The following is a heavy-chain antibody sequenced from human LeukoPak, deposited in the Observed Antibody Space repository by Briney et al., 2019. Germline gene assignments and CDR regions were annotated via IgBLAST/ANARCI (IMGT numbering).Heavy chain of an antibody. Sequence: GESLKISCKGSGYSFTSYWIGWVRQMPGKGLEWMGIIYPGDSDTRYSPSFQGQVTISADKSISAAYLQWSSLKASDTAMYYSARQPVDTAMATSYFDYWGQGTLVTVSS. CDR3: ARQPVDTAMATSYFDY. J-gene: IGHJ4*02. CDR1: GYSFTSYW. V-gene: IGHV5-51*01. D-gene: IGHD5-18*01. CDR2: IYPGDSDT.